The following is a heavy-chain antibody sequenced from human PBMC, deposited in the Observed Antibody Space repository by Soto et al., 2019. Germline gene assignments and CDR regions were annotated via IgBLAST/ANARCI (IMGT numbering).Heavy chain of an antibody. J-gene: IGHJ5*02. CDR1: GFTFSSYS. V-gene: IGHV3-48*02. CDR2: ISSSSSTI. CDR3: ARENYGDYLNWFVP. D-gene: IGHD4-17*01. Sequence: EVQLVESGGGLVQPGVSLRLSCAASGFTFSSYSMNGVRQAPGKGLEWVSYISSSSSTIYYADSVKGRFTISRDNAKKSLYLQMNSLRDEDTAVYYCARENYGDYLNWFVPWGQGTLVTVSS.